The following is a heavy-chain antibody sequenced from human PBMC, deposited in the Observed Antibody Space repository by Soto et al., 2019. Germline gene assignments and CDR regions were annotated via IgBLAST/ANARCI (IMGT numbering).Heavy chain of an antibody. CDR1: GFTFSSYG. Sequence: EVQLLESGGGLVQPGGSLRLTCAASGFTFSSYGISLIRLSPGKGLEWVSVISGGGDTTYYTPSVKGRFTISRDDFRNTLYLQMNSLRTEDTAIYYCAKLRDFVVLPAGILDYWGPGTLVTVSS. CDR2: ISGGGDTT. CDR3: AKLRDFVVLPAGILDY. J-gene: IGHJ4*02. V-gene: IGHV3-23*01. D-gene: IGHD2-8*01.